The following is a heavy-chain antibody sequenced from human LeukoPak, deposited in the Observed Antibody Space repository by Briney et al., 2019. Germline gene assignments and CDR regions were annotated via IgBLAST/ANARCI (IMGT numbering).Heavy chain of an antibody. CDR3: ARDRVRGNSNPYFDY. CDR2: IYYSGST. V-gene: IGHV4-61*01. J-gene: IGHJ4*02. Sequence: PSETLSLTCTVSGGSVSSGTYYWSWIRQPPGKGLEWIGYIYYSGSTNYNASLKSRVTISVDTSKNQFSLKLSSVTAAGTAVYYCARDRVRGNSNPYFDYWGQGTLVTVSS. D-gene: IGHD4-11*01. CDR1: GGSVSSGTYY.